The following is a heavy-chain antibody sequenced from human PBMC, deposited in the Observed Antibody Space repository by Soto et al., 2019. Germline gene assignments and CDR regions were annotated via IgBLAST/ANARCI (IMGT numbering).Heavy chain of an antibody. J-gene: IGHJ4*02. D-gene: IGHD6-19*01. V-gene: IGHV1-18*01. CDR3: ARDEGSHGFDS. CDR2: ISGDSLNT. CDR1: GYNFSTYG. Sequence: ASVKVSCKASGYNFSTYGISWVRQAPGQGLEWMGWISGDSLNTKSAQKLRGRVTMTTDTSTSTAYMELRTLRSDDTAVYYCARDEGSHGFDSWGQGTLVTVSS.